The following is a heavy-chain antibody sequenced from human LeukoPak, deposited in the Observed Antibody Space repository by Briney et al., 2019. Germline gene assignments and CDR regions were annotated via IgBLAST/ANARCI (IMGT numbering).Heavy chain of an antibody. J-gene: IGHJ4*02. CDR1: GYTFTRYD. D-gene: IGHD3-3*01. V-gene: IGHV1-8*01. CDR2: INPKSGKT. Sequence: ASVKVSCKASGYTFTRYDINWVRQSTRHRLECRGWINPKSGKTVYAQKFQGRVTMTRNTSISTAYMELSSLRSEDTAVYYCARGFGSPGYDFWSGPEGYYFDYWGQGTLVTVSS. CDR3: ARGFGSPGYDFWSGPEGYYFDY.